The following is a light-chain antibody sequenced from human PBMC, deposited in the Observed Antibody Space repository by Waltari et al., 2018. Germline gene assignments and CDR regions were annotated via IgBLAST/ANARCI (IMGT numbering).Light chain of an antibody. V-gene: IGKV1-5*03. CDR3: QQYNSPPWT. J-gene: IGKJ1*01. CDR1: QSIGRW. CDR2: RTS. Sequence: DIQMTLSPSTLSASVGDRVTITCRASQSIGRWLAWYQHKPGTAPKLLIYRTSSLESGVPSRFSGSGSGTDFTLTISSLQPDDFATYYCQQYNSPPWTFGQGTKVEIK.